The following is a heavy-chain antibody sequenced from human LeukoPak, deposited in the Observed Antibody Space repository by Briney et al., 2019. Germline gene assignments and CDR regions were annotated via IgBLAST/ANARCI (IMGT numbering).Heavy chain of an antibody. V-gene: IGHV3-21*01. CDR1: GFTFSSYS. D-gene: IGHD3-16*01. Sequence: GGSLRLSCAASGFTFSSYSMNWVRQAPGKVLEWVSSISSRSAYIHYADSVKGRFTISRDNAKNSVYLQMNSLRAEDTAVYYCARDQGGVGYWGQGTLVTVSS. CDR3: ARDQGGVGY. J-gene: IGHJ4*02. CDR2: ISSRSAYI.